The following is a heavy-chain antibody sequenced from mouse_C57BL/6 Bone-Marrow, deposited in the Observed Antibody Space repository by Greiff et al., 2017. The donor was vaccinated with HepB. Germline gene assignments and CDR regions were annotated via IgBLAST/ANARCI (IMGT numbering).Heavy chain of an antibody. J-gene: IGHJ2*01. V-gene: IGHV5-12*01. CDR1: GFTFSDYY. Sequence: EVQLVESGGGLVQPGGSLKLSCAASGFTFSDYYMYWVRQTPEKRLEWVAYISNGGGSTYYPDNVKGRFTISRDNAKNNLYLQMSHLKSEDTAMYYCARGDYWGQGTTLTVSS. CDR2: ISNGGGST. CDR3: ARGDY.